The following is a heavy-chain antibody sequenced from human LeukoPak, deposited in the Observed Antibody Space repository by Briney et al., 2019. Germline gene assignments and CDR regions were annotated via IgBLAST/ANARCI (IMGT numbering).Heavy chain of an antibody. CDR3: ARGIDRSSGRWFDP. Sequence: PSETLSLTCTVSGASISNYYWSWIQQPAGKGLEWIGRVSTNGNTNYNPSLKSRVSMSVGTSKNQFSLILSSVTAADTAVYYCARGIDRSSGRWFDPWGQGTLVTVSS. J-gene: IGHJ5*02. CDR1: GASISNYY. V-gene: IGHV4-4*07. CDR2: VSTNGNT. D-gene: IGHD6-19*01.